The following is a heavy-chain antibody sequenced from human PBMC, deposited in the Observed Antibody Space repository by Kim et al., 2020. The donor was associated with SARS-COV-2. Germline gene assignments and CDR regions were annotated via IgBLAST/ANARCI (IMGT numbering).Heavy chain of an antibody. CDR3: ARDLGGLGY. Sequence: WYNDYAVSVKSRITITPDTSKNQFSLQLNSVTPEDTAVYYCARDLGGLGYWGQGTLVTVSS. V-gene: IGHV6-1*01. CDR2: WYN. J-gene: IGHJ4*02.